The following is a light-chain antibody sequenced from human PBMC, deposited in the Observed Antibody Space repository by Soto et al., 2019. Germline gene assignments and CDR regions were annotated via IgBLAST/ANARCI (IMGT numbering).Light chain of an antibody. J-gene: IGKJ3*01. CDR1: QSVSSN. V-gene: IGKV3-15*01. CDR3: QQYNNWPVT. CDR2: DAS. Sequence: EIVMTQSPATLSVSPGERATLSCRASQSVSSNLAWYQQKPGQAPRLLIYDASTRATGIPARFNGSGSGTEFTLTISSLQSEDFAVYYCQQYNNWPVTFGPATKVDIK.